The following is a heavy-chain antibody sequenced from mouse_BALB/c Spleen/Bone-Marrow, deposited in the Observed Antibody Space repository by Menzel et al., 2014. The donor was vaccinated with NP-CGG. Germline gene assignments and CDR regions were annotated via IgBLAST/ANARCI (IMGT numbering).Heavy chain of an antibody. J-gene: IGHJ3*01. V-gene: IGHV1-69*01. CDR2: IDTSDSYT. D-gene: IGHD2-14*01. Sequence: QVQLQQSGAELVMPGASVKMSCKASGYTFTDYWMHWVKQRPGQGLEWIGAIDTSDSYTSYNQKFKGKATLTVDESSSTAYMQLSSLTSEDSAVYYCAKGDRYGLAYWDQGTLVTVSA. CDR1: GYTFTDYW. CDR3: AKGDRYGLAY.